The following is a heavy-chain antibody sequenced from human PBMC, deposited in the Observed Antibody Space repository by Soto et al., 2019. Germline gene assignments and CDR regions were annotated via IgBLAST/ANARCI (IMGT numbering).Heavy chain of an antibody. J-gene: IGHJ4*02. CDR1: GLAFIGSG. CDR3: SRPDYGGNSGTGDD. D-gene: IGHD4-17*01. CDR2: IRSHTNNYAT. V-gene: IGHV3-73*02. Sequence: EVQLVESGGGLVQPGGSLKLSCAASGLAFIGSGIHWVRQPSGKGLEWVGRIRSHTNNYATEYAASVKGRFIISRDDSTNTAYLQMNRLKTEDTAVYYCSRPDYGGNSGTGDDWGRGNLVTVSS.